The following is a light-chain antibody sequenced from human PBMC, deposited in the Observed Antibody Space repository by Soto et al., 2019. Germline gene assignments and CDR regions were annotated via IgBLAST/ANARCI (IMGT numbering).Light chain of an antibody. CDR2: GAS. V-gene: IGKV3-20*01. J-gene: IGKJ3*01. Sequence: EIVLTQSPGTPSLSPGERATLSCRASQSISSSYLAWYQQRPGQAPRLLIFGASYRATGIPDRFIGSGSGTDFTLTISRLEPEDFAVYYCQQYSSSPPEFTFGPGNRVDSK. CDR3: QQYSSSPPEFT. CDR1: QSISSSY.